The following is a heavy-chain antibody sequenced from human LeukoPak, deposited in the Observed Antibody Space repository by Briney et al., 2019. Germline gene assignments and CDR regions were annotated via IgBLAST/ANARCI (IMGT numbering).Heavy chain of an antibody. CDR2: INPDGSEK. J-gene: IGHJ4*02. V-gene: IGHV3-7*01. CDR1: GFTFRTSW. D-gene: IGHD6-19*01. Sequence: PGGSLRLSCGASGFTFRTSWMNWVRQAPGKGLEWVASINPDGSEKYSVDSVKGRFTISRDNAKNSLYLQMNSLRPEDTAVYYCARGGGAVAGTFCDYWGQGTLVTVSS. CDR3: ARGGGAVAGTFCDY.